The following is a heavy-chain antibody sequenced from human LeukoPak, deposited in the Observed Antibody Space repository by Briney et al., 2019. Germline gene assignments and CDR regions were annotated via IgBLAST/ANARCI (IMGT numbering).Heavy chain of an antibody. J-gene: IGHJ4*02. V-gene: IGHV3-23*01. Sequence: GGSLRLSCAVSGFSFSSYTMSWVRQAPGKGLEWVSAISGSGGSTYYADCVKGRFTISRDNSKNTLFLQMNSLRAEDTAVYYCAKVETAAAATLRGFDYWGQGTLVTVSS. D-gene: IGHD6-13*01. CDR2: ISGSGGST. CDR3: AKVETAAAATLRGFDY. CDR1: GFSFSSYT.